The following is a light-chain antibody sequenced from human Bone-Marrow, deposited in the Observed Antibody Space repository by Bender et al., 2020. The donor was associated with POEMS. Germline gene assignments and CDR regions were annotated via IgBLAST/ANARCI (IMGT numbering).Light chain of an antibody. CDR1: SRDIGYYNF. CDR3: CSYAGSSTYV. Sequence: QSALTQPASVSGSPGQSITISCSGTSRDIGYYNFVSWYQQHPGEAPRLLIYEVTRRPSGISNHFSGSKSGNTASLTISGLQAEDEANYLCCSYAGSSTYVFGTGTKVTVL. V-gene: IGLV2-23*02. CDR2: EVT. J-gene: IGLJ1*01.